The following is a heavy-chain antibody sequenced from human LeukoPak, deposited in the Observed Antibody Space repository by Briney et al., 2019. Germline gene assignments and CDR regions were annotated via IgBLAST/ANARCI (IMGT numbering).Heavy chain of an antibody. Sequence: GGSLRLSCAASGFTFSSYGMHWVRQAPGKGLEWVAVISYDGSKKYYADSVKGRFIISRDNSKNTLYLQMNSLRAEDTAVYYCAKERTVITVYYFYGMDVWGQGTTVSVSS. CDR3: AKERTVITVYYFYGMDV. V-gene: IGHV3-30*18. D-gene: IGHD4-17*01. CDR1: GFTFSSYG. J-gene: IGHJ6*02. CDR2: ISYDGSKK.